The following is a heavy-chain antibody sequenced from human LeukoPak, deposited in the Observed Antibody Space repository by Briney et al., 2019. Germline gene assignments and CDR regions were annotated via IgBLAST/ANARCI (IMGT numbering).Heavy chain of an antibody. D-gene: IGHD1-26*01. CDR1: GFTFSSYA. Sequence: GGSLRLSCAASGFTFSSYAMHWVRQAPGEGLEWVAVISYDGSNKYYADSVKGRFTISRDNSKNTLYLQMNSLRAEDTAVYYCARGGIVGPTPYFYYGMDVWGQGTTVTVSS. CDR2: ISYDGSNK. J-gene: IGHJ6*02. V-gene: IGHV3-30-3*01. CDR3: ARGGIVGPTPYFYYGMDV.